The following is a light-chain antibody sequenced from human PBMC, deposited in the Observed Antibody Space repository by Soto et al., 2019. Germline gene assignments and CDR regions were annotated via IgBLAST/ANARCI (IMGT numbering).Light chain of an antibody. CDR3: QQYNNWPPLT. CDR1: QNIDNN. CDR2: GAS. Sequence: EIVMTQCPATLSVSPGDRVTLSCRASQNIDNNLAWYQQRPGQPPRLLIYGASTRANGIPARFSGSGSGTEFTLTISSLQSEDFAVYCCQQYNNWPPLTFGGGTKVDIK. V-gene: IGKV3-15*01. J-gene: IGKJ4*01.